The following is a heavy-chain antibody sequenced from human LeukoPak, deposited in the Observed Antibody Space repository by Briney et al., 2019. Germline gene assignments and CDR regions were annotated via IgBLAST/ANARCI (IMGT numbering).Heavy chain of an antibody. CDR1: GLPLSVYW. J-gene: IGHJ4*02. CDR3: VRQEPADEFDY. CDR2: IKTDGTLI. D-gene: IGHD2-2*01. Sequence: GGSLRLVCSASGLPLSVYWMHWVRHAPGKGLVWVSRIKTDGTLINHADSVEGRFTLPRDNAKNILYLQMDSLRAEDTAMYYCVRQEPADEFDYWGQGTLVTVSS. V-gene: IGHV3-74*01.